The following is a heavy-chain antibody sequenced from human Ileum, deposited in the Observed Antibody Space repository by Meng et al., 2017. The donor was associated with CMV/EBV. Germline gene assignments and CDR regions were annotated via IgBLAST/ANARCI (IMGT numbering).Heavy chain of an antibody. CDR2: INTSGKT. J-gene: IGHJ5*02. V-gene: IGHV4-4*07. CDR3: ARDLIRDDTGSWFDP. CDR1: GDSISRYF. Sequence: QVQLQESGPGLVKPPETLSLTCTVSGDSISRYFWSWIRQPAGKGLEWIGRINTSGKTTYSPSLKSRVTMSLDTSKNQFSLRLTSVSAADTALYYCARDLIRDDTGSWFDPWGQGTLVTVSS. D-gene: IGHD3-16*01.